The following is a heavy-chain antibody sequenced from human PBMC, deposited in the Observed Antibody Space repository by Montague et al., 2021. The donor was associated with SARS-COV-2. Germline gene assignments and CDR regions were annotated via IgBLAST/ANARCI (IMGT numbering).Heavy chain of an antibody. D-gene: IGHD1-26*01. CDR2: IYHSGSA. CDR3: ARVPDSGTYWPGDY. J-gene: IGHJ4*02. V-gene: IGHV4-4*02. Sequence: IYHSGSAYYNPSLKSRVTISIDTSKNQFSLKLSSVTAADTAVYYCARVPDSGTYWPGDYWGQGTLVTVSS.